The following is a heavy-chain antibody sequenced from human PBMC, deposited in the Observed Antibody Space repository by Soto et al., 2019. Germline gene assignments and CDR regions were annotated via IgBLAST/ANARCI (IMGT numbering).Heavy chain of an antibody. J-gene: IGHJ4*02. V-gene: IGHV4-61*01. CDR3: ARGWYYYDSSGYAFDY. CDR1: GGSVSRDNNF. D-gene: IGHD3-22*01. Sequence: XETLSLTCTVSGGSVSRDNNFWSWIRQPPEKGLEWIGYIYYSGPSRYNPSLESRVTISIDSSKNQVSLTLISLRSEDTAMYYCARGWYYYDSSGYAFDYWGQGTQVTVSS. CDR2: IYYSGPS.